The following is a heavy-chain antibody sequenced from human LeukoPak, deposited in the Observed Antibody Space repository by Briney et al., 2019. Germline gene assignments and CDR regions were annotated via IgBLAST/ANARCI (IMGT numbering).Heavy chain of an antibody. Sequence: GGSLRLSCAASGFTFSNHWMSWVRQAPGKGLEWVANIKQDGSDKYYVDSVKGRFTISRDNTKNSLYLQMNSLRDEDTAVYYCATDPFRDGYSPHYFDHWGQGTLVTVSS. V-gene: IGHV3-7*01. CDR2: IKQDGSDK. J-gene: IGHJ4*02. CDR3: ATDPFRDGYSPHYFDH. D-gene: IGHD5-24*01. CDR1: GFTFSNHW.